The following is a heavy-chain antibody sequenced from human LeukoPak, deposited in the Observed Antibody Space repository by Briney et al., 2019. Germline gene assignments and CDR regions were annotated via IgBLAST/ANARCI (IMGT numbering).Heavy chain of an antibody. Sequence: SQTLSLTCTVSGGSISSGGYSWSWIRQHPGKGLEWIGYIYYSGSTYYNPSLKSRVTISVDTSKNQFSLKLSSVTAADTAVYYCARTEAAAGPDYWGQGTLVTVSS. D-gene: IGHD6-13*01. CDR3: ARTEAAAGPDY. V-gene: IGHV4-31*03. J-gene: IGHJ4*02. CDR1: GGSISSGGYS. CDR2: IYYSGST.